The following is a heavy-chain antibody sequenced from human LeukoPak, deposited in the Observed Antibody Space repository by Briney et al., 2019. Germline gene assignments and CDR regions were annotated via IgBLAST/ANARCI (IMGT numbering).Heavy chain of an antibody. CDR2: VCYSGST. J-gene: IGHJ4*02. CDR1: GGSISSGDYY. V-gene: IGHV4-30-4*08. Sequence: SETPSLTCTVSGGSISSGDYYWSWIRQPPGKGLEWIGYVCYSGSTYYNPSLKSRVTISVDTSKNQFSLKLSSVTAADTAVYYCARFAVTRCFDYWGQGTLVTVSS. CDR3: ARFAVTRCFDY. D-gene: IGHD4-17*01.